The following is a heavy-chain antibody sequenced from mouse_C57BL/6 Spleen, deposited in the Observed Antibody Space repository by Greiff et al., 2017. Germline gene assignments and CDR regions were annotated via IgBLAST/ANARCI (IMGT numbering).Heavy chain of an antibody. CDR3: ARADDGYPAWFAY. V-gene: IGHV5-16*01. D-gene: IGHD2-3*01. Sequence: EVKLMASEGGLVQPGSSMKLSCTASGFTFSDYYMAWVRQVPEKGLEWVANINYDGSSTYYLDSLKSRFIISRDNAKNILYLQMSSLKSEDTATYYCARADDGYPAWFAYWGQGTLVTVSA. J-gene: IGHJ3*01. CDR1: GFTFSDYY. CDR2: INYDGSST.